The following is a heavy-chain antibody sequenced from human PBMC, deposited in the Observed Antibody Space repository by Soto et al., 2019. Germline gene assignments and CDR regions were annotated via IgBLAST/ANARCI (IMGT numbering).Heavy chain of an antibody. V-gene: IGHV3-64*01. J-gene: IGHJ4*02. Sequence: EVQLVESGGGLVQPGGSLRLSCAASGFTFSSYVMHWVRQAPEKGLEYVSAISSSGGSTYYDNSVTGRFTVSRDNYKNTLYLQMGSLRADDMAVYYCARVGYSNSWGDYWGQGTLVTVSS. CDR1: GFTFSSYV. CDR2: ISSSGGST. CDR3: ARVGYSNSWGDY. D-gene: IGHD6-13*01.